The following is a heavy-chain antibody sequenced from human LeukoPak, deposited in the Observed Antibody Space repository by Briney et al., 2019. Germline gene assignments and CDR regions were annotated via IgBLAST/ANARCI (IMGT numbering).Heavy chain of an antibody. J-gene: IGHJ6*03. D-gene: IGHD2-2*02. V-gene: IGHV3-30*01. Sequence: GGSLRLSCAASGFTFSSYAMHWVRQAPGKGLEWVAVISYDGSNKYYADSVKGRFTISRDNPKNTLYLQMNSLRAEDTAVYYCARGAQLGPAAILLGYYYMDVWGKGTTVTVSS. CDR3: ARGAQLGPAAILLGYYYMDV. CDR2: ISYDGSNK. CDR1: GFTFSSYA.